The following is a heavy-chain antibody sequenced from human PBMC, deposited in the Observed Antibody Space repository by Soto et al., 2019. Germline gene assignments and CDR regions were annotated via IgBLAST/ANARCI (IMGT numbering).Heavy chain of an antibody. V-gene: IGHV6-1*01. D-gene: IGHD4-17*01. Sequence: KQSQTLSLTCAISGDSVSSNSAAWNWIRQSPSRGLEWLGRTYYRSKWYNDYAVSVKSRITINPDTSKNQFSLQLNSVTPEDTAVYYCARVGVRFGKYGDYDAFDIWGQGTMVTVSS. CDR1: GDSVSSNSAA. J-gene: IGHJ3*02. CDR3: ARVGVRFGKYGDYDAFDI. CDR2: TYYRSKWYN.